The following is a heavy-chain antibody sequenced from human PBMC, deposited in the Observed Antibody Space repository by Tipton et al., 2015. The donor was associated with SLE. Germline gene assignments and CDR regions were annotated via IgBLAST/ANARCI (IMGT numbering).Heavy chain of an antibody. CDR2: IYHSGST. V-gene: IGHV4-38-2*02. J-gene: IGHJ3*02. CDR3: ARDLTTIFGVGNAFDI. D-gene: IGHD3-3*01. CDR1: GYSISSGYY. Sequence: TLSLTCTVSGYSISSGYYWGWIRQPPGKGLEWIGSIYHSGSTYYNPSLKSRVTISVDTSKNQFSLKLSSVTAADTAVYYCARDLTTIFGVGNAFDIWGQGQMVTVSS.